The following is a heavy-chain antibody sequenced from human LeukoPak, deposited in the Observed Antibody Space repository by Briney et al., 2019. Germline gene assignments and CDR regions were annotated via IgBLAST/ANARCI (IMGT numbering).Heavy chain of an antibody. CDR3: ARSYNSAWLDY. V-gene: IGHV3-53*04. CDR2: VYSGGSI. D-gene: IGHD6-19*01. Sequence: PGGSPRLSCAASGCTVSSSYMSWVRQAPGKGLEWVSIVYSGGSIYYADSVKGRFTTSRHNSNNTLDLQMHSMRIDDTAMYYCARSYNSAWLDYWGQGTLVTVSS. J-gene: IGHJ4*02. CDR1: GCTVSSSY.